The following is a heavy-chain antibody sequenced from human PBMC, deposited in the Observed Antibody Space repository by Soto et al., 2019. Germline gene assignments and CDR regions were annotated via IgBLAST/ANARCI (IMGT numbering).Heavy chain of an antibody. D-gene: IGHD4-17*01. V-gene: IGHV1-69*12. Sequence: QVQLVQSGAEVKKPGSSVKVSCKASGGTFSSYAISWVRQAPGQGLEWMGGIIPIFGTANYAQKFQGRVTITADESASTAYMELSSLRSEDTAVYYCARDPPMTTVTATNEFDYWGQGTLVTVSS. CDR1: GGTFSSYA. J-gene: IGHJ4*02. CDR2: IIPIFGTA. CDR3: ARDPPMTTVTATNEFDY.